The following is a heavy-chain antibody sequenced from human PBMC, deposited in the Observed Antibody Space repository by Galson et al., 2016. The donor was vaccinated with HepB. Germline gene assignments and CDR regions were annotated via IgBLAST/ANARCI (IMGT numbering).Heavy chain of an antibody. Sequence: SLRLSCAASGFTFSRYGMHWVRQVPGKGLEWVAIIWYDGNNKYYADSVKGRFTISRDISKNTVFLQMISLRAEDTAVYYCARDAGWDFTAWYYMDVWGQGTTVTVSS. V-gene: IGHV3-33*01. CDR1: GFTFSRYG. CDR2: IWYDGNNK. J-gene: IGHJ6*03. D-gene: IGHD1-26*01. CDR3: ARDAGWDFTAWYYMDV.